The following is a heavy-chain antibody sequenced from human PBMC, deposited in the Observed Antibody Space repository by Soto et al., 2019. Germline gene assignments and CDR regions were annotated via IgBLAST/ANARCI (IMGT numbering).Heavy chain of an antibody. CDR3: ANYDILTGYYYMDV. D-gene: IGHD3-9*01. Sequence: GGSLRLSCAASGFTFNNYAMSWVRQAPGKGLEWVAVISYDGSNKYYADSVKGRFTISRDNSKNTLYLQMNSLRAEDTAVYYCANYDILTGYYYMDVWGKGTTVTVSS. V-gene: IGHV3-30*18. CDR1: GFTFNNYA. CDR2: ISYDGSNK. J-gene: IGHJ6*03.